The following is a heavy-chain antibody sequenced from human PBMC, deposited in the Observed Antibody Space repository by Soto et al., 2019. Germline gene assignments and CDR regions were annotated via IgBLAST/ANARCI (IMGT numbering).Heavy chain of an antibody. CDR3: VRTSLVVAAATREDY. J-gene: IGHJ4*02. CDR1: GFTFSSYG. CDR2: VNSDGSSP. D-gene: IGHD2-15*01. Sequence: EVQLVESGGGLVQPGGSLRLSWAASGFTFSSYGMHWVRQVPGKGLLWVSRVNSDGSSPSYADSLKGRFTISRDNAKNPLYLQMNSLRAEDPAVYYCVRTSLVVAAATREDYWGQGTLVTVSS. V-gene: IGHV3-74*01.